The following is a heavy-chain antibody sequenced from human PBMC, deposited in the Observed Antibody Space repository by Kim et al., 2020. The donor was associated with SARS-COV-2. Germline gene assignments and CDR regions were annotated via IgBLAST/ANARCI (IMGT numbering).Heavy chain of an antibody. J-gene: IGHJ4*02. CDR3: ARQTNVYAGNFDS. Sequence: SETLSLTCTVSGASITTYYWSWIRQSPGKTLEWFGYVDYSGNTKYNPSLKSRVSISVDTSKRQFSLKLSSVTAADTAVYYCARQTNVYAGNFDSWGQGTLVTVSS. D-gene: IGHD2-8*01. CDR1: GASITTYY. CDR2: VDYSGNT. V-gene: IGHV4-59*08.